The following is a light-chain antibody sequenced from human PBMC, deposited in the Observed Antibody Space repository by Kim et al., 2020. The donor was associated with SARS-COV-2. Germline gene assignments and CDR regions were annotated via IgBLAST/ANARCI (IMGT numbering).Light chain of an antibody. CDR3: LQHHGYPLT. CDR2: AAF. J-gene: IGKJ4*01. V-gene: IGKV1-17*03. Sequence: ASIGDRDTITCRASQGLSKYLAWFQQRPGKVPQRLIYAAFSLQSGVPSRFSSSGSGTEFTLTISSLQPEDSATYYCLQHHGYPLTFGGGTKVDIK. CDR1: QGLSKY.